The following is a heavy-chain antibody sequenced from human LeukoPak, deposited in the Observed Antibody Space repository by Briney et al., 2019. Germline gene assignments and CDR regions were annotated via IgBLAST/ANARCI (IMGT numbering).Heavy chain of an antibody. J-gene: IGHJ4*02. Sequence: GGSLRLSCAASGFTFINAWMAWVRQAPGKRLEWAGRIKAKPHAGTTDYAAPVKGRFTISRDDSKNTLYLQMNSLKTEDTAVYYCTTDGVGIEGATFDYWGQGILVTVSS. CDR1: GFTFINAW. D-gene: IGHD1-26*01. CDR3: TTDGVGIEGATFDY. V-gene: IGHV3-15*01. CDR2: IKAKPHAGTT.